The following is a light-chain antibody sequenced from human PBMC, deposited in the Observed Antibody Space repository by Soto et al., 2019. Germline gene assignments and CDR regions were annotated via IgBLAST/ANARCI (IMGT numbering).Light chain of an antibody. CDR1: QSVSSY. V-gene: IGKV3-11*01. CDR2: DAS. Sequence: EIVLTQSPATLSLSPGERATLSCRASQSVSSYLAWYQQKPGQAPRLLIYDASNRATGIPARFSGSGSGTDFTLTISSLELEDFAVYYCQKRSNWPFTFGPGTTVDIK. J-gene: IGKJ3*01. CDR3: QKRSNWPFT.